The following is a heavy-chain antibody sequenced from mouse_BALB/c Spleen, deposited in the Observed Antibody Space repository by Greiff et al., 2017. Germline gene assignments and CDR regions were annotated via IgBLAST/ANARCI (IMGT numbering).Heavy chain of an antibody. CDR1: GFTFSSYG. CDR3: ARKMITTGYAMDY. D-gene: IGHD2-4*01. Sequence: EVKLMESGGDLVKPGGSLKLSCAASGFTFSSYGMSWVRQTPDKRLEWVATISSGGSYTYYPDSVKGRFTISRDNAKNTLYLQMSSLKSEDTAMYYCARKMITTGYAMDYWGQGTSVTVSS. CDR2: ISSGGSYT. V-gene: IGHV5-6*01. J-gene: IGHJ4*01.